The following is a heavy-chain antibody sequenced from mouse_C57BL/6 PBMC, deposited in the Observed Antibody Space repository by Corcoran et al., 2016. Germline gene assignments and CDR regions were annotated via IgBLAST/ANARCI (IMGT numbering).Heavy chain of an antibody. CDR2: INPNNGGT. D-gene: IGHD2-2*01. CDR1: GYTFTDYY. Sequence: EVQLQQSGPELVKPGASVKISCKASGYTFTDYYMNWVKQSHGKSLEWIGDINPNNGGTSYNQKFKGKATLTVDKSSSTAYMELRSLTSEDSAVYYCAGPIYGYDDAMDYWGQGTSVTVSS. CDR3: AGPIYGYDDAMDY. V-gene: IGHV1-26*01. J-gene: IGHJ4*01.